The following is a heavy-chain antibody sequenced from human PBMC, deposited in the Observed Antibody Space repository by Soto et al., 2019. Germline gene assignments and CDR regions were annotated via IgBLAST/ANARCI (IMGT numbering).Heavy chain of an antibody. Sequence: QVQLVQSGAEVKKPGASVKVSCKASGYTFIDYYMHWVRQAPGQGLEWMGWINPNSGTTNYARSFQGRVTMTRDTSIGTAYMELSSLRSDDTAVFYCASGPRGSGTYGGDYWGQGTLVTVSS. V-gene: IGHV1-2*02. CDR2: INPNSGTT. CDR1: GYTFIDYY. D-gene: IGHD3-10*01. J-gene: IGHJ4*02. CDR3: ASGPRGSGTYGGDY.